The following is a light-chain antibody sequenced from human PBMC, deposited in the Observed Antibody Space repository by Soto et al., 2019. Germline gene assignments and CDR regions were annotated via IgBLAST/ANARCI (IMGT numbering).Light chain of an antibody. CDR1: QSISSW. CDR3: QQYNSYSPT. CDR2: DAS. V-gene: IGKV1-5*01. Sequence: DIQMTQSPSTLSASVGDRVTITCRASQSISSWLAWYQQKPGKAPKLLIYDASSLESGVPPRFSGSGSGTEFTLTISSLQPDDFSTYYCQQYNSYSPTFGPGTKGEIK. J-gene: IGKJ1*01.